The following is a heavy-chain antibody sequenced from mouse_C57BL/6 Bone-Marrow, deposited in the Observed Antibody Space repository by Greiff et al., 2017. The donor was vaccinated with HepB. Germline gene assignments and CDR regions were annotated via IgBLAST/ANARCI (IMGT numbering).Heavy chain of an antibody. CDR3: AKWGNYPIDY. V-gene: IGHV1-64*01. CDR2: IHPNTGST. D-gene: IGHD2-1*01. CDR1: GYTFTSYW. J-gene: IGHJ4*01. Sequence: QVQLQQPGAELVKPGASVKLSCKASGYTFTSYWMHWVKQRPGQGLEWIGMIHPNTGSTNYNEKFKDKATLTVDKSSSTAYMQHISLTSEDSAVYYCAKWGNYPIDYWGQGTAVTVSA.